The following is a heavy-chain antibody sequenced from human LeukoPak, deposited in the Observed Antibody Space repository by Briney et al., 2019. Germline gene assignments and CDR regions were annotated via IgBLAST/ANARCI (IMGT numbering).Heavy chain of an antibody. CDR3: ARDRVAARPNWFDP. J-gene: IGHJ5*02. V-gene: IGHV3-23*01. D-gene: IGHD6-6*01. CDR1: GFTFSSYA. CDR2: ISGSGGST. Sequence: GGSLRLSCAASGFTFSSYAMSWVRQAPGKGLEWVSAISGSGGSTYYADSVKGRFTISRDNSKNSLYLQMNSLRAEDTAVYYCARDRVAARPNWFDPWGQGTLVTVSS.